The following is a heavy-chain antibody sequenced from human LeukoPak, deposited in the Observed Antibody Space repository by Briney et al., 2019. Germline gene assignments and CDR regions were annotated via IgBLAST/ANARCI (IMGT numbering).Heavy chain of an antibody. V-gene: IGHV4-30-4*01. CDR2: IYYSGST. CDR1: GGSISSGDYY. D-gene: IGHD1-7*01. CDR3: ARGVDVNYNWFDP. Sequence: SETLSLTCTVSGGSISSGDYYWSWIRQPPGKGLEWIGYIYYSGSTYYNPSLKSRATISVDTSKNQFSLKLSSVTAADTAVYYCARGVDVNYNWFDPWGQGTLVTVSS. J-gene: IGHJ5*02.